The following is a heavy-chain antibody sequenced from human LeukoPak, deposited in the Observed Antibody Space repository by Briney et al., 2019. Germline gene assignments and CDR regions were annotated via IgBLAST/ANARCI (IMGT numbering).Heavy chain of an antibody. J-gene: IGHJ4*02. CDR3: TTLYAGAMDY. CDR2: IKSDGSST. CDR1: GFSFNTYW. V-gene: IGHV3-74*01. D-gene: IGHD1-26*01. Sequence: GGSLRLSCAASGFSFNTYWMYWVRQVPEKGLVWVSRIKSDGSSTSYADSVKGRFTISRDNAKNTLYLQMNNPRAEDTAVYYCTTLYAGAMDYWGQGTLVTVSS.